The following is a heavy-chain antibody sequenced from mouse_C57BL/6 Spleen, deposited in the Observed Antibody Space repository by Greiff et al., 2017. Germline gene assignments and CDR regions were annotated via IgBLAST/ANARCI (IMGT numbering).Heavy chain of an antibody. D-gene: IGHD1-1*01. V-gene: IGHV1-81*01. Sequence: VMLVESGAELARPGASVKLSCRASGYTFTSYGISWVKQRTGQGLEWIGEIYPRSGNTYYNEKFKGKATLTADKSSSTAYMELRSLTSEDSAVYFCARRRDYYGSDAMDYWGQGTSVTVSS. J-gene: IGHJ4*01. CDR2: IYPRSGNT. CDR1: GYTFTSYG. CDR3: ARRRDYYGSDAMDY.